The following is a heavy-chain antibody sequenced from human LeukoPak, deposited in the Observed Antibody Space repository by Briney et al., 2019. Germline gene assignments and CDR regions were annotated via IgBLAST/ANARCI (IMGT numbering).Heavy chain of an antibody. V-gene: IGHV4-59*12. J-gene: IGHJ4*02. CDR2: IYYSGST. D-gene: IGHD5-18*01. Sequence: SETLSLTCTVSGGSISSYYWSWIRQPPGKGLEWIGDIYYSGSTNYNPSLKSRVTISVDTSKNQFSLKLSSVTAADTAVYYCARGTLGIQLWLLPFDFWGQGTLVAVSS. CDR3: ARGTLGIQLWLLPFDF. CDR1: GGSISSYY.